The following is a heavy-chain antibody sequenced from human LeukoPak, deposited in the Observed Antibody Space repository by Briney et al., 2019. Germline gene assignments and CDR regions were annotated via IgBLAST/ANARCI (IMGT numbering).Heavy chain of an antibody. CDR2: ISGSGGST. CDR3: ARPAVVGNYYYGMDV. V-gene: IGHV3-23*01. Sequence: GGSLRLSCAASGFTFSSYAMSWVRQAPGKGLEWVSAISGSGGSTYYADSVKGRFTISRDNSKNTLYLQMNSLRAEDTAVYYCARPAVVGNYYYGMDVWGQGTTVTVSS. CDR1: GFTFSSYA. J-gene: IGHJ6*02. D-gene: IGHD1-26*01.